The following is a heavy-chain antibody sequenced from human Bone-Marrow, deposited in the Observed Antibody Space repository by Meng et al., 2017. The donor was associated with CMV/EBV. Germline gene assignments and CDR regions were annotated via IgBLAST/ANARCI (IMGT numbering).Heavy chain of an antibody. CDR1: GFTVSSNY. CDR3: ARDKGGTTWGAGYYYGMDV. CDR2: IYSGGST. Sequence: GESLKISCAASGFTVSSNYMSWVRQAPGKGLEWDSVIYSGGSTYYADSVKGRFTISRDNSKNTLYLQMNSLRAEDTGVYYRARDKGGTTWGAGYYYGMDVWGQGTTVTVSS. V-gene: IGHV3-66*02. D-gene: IGHD1-7*01. J-gene: IGHJ6*02.